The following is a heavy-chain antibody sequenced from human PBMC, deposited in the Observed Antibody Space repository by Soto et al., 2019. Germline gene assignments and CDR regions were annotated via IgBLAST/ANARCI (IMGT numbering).Heavy chain of an antibody. J-gene: IGHJ6*02. Sequence: GASVKVSCKASGYTFTSYGISWVRQAPGQGLEWMGWISAYNGNTNYAQKLQGRVTMTTDTSTSTAYMELRSLRSDDTAVYYCAIGIAVAGYYYYGMDVWGQGTTVTVSS. CDR3: AIGIAVAGYYYYGMDV. D-gene: IGHD6-19*01. V-gene: IGHV1-18*01. CDR1: GYTFTSYG. CDR2: ISAYNGNT.